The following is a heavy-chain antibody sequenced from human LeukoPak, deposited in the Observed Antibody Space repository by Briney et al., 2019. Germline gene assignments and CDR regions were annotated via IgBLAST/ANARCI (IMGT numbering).Heavy chain of an antibody. CDR3: ARVTNYGNPLGY. D-gene: IGHD3-10*01. J-gene: IGHJ4*02. V-gene: IGHV3-21*01. CDR1: GLSFSSYT. CDR2: ISSTSGYI. Sequence: GGSLRLSCAPSGLSFSSYTIHWVRQAPGKGLEWVSSISSTSGYIHYADSVKGRFTISRDNAKNTLHLQMNSLRAEDTAVYYCARVTNYGNPLGYWGQGTLVTVSS.